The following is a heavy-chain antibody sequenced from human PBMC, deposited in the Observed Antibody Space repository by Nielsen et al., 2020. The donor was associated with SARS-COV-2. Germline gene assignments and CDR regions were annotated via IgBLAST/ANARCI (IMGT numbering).Heavy chain of an antibody. CDR1: GYSFPSYW. V-gene: IGHV5-10-1*01. CDR3: ARGNSYYYGMDV. J-gene: IGHJ6*02. Sequence: EALKISCKGSGYSFPSYWLSWVRQMPGKGLGWLGRIDPSDSYTNYSPSFQGHFTISAGRSSSTAYLQWSSLKASDTAVYSGARGNSYYYGMDVWGQGTTVTVSS. CDR2: IDPSDSYT.